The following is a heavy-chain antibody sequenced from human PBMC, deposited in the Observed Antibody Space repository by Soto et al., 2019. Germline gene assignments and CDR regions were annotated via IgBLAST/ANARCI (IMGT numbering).Heavy chain of an antibody. Sequence: SETLSLTCTVSGGSVSSVNYYWSWIRQPPGKGLEWIAYIYYSGSTNYNPSLKSRVTISVDTSKNQFSLKLSSVTAADTAVYFCARRYGLSAFDIWGQGTMVTVSS. CDR2: IYYSGST. J-gene: IGHJ3*02. CDR1: GGSVSSVNYY. CDR3: ARRYGLSAFDI. D-gene: IGHD3-10*01. V-gene: IGHV4-61*01.